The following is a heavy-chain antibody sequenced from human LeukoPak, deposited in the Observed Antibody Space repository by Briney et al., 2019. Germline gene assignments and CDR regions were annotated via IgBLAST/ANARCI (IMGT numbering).Heavy chain of an antibody. V-gene: IGHV1-18*01. Sequence: ASVKVSCKASGFALTTYNIVWLRQAPGQGLEWVGWVTAFNENTHYSRKVQGRVTMTRDTSTSTAYMELRSLRSDDTAVYYCASGRGVPAAMYRDYYYYMDVWGKGTTVTISS. J-gene: IGHJ6*03. D-gene: IGHD2-2*01. CDR2: VTAFNENT. CDR3: ASGRGVPAAMYRDYYYYMDV. CDR1: GFALTTYN.